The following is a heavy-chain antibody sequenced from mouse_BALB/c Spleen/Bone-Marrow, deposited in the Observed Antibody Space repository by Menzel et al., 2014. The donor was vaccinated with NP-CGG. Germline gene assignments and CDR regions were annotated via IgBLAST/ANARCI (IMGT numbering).Heavy chain of an antibody. Sequence: QVQLQQSGTELVRPGTSVKVSCKASGYAFTNYLIEWVKQRPGQGLEWIGVINPGSGDISYNEKFRGKATLTADKSSSTAYMQLSSLTSDDSAVYFCARNANWLFAYWGQGTLVTVSA. CDR1: GYAFTNYL. D-gene: IGHD4-1*01. V-gene: IGHV1-54*01. CDR2: INPGSGDI. CDR3: ARNANWLFAY. J-gene: IGHJ3*01.